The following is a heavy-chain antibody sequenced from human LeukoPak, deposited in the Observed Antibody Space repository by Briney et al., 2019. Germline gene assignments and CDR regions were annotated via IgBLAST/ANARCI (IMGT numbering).Heavy chain of an antibody. D-gene: IGHD1-26*01. Sequence: PSETLSLTCTVSGGSFSGYYWSWIRQPPGEGLEWIGFIYTSGSPSYNPSLKSRVTISIDTSKNQFSLKLSSVTAADTAVYYCARQATSASYSYDYWGQGTPVTVSS. CDR2: IYTSGSP. V-gene: IGHV4-4*09. CDR3: ARQATSASYSYDY. J-gene: IGHJ4*02. CDR1: GGSFSGYY.